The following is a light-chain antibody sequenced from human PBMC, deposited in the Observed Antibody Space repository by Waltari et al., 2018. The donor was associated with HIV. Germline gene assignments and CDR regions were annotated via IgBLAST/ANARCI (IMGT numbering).Light chain of an antibody. Sequence: QSVLTQPPSVSASPGPKVTISCSGSSSPIGTHFVSWFQLLPGTAPKLLIYDNNKRPSGIPDRFSGSKSGTSAALGITALQTGDEADYYCGTWDSSLNAGVFGGGTKVTVL. CDR1: SSPIGTHF. CDR3: GTWDSSLNAGV. CDR2: DNN. V-gene: IGLV1-51*01. J-gene: IGLJ2*01.